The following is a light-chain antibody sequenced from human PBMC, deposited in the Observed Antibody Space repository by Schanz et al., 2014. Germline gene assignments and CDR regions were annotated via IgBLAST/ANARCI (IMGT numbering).Light chain of an antibody. Sequence: DIQMTQSPSTLSASVGDRVTLTCRASQSISTWLAWYQQKPGKAPKVLIYDASNLESGVPSRLSGSGSGTEFTLTISSLQPDDFATYYCQQSYSTPFTFGPGTKVHIK. CDR1: QSISTW. J-gene: IGKJ3*01. V-gene: IGKV1-5*01. CDR2: DAS. CDR3: QQSYSTPFT.